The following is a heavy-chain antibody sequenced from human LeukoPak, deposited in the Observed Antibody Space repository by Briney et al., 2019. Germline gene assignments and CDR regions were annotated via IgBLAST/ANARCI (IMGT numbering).Heavy chain of an antibody. D-gene: IGHD4/OR15-4a*01. Sequence: GGSLRPSCAASGLSIADYGMSWVRQPPGKGLEWVSGINWDGGASAYSDSVKGRFTISRDNAKNSLYLEMTGLRAEDTAFYFCARDLSASWCSLAFWGQGALVSVSS. V-gene: IGHV3-20*04. J-gene: IGHJ4*02. CDR3: ARDLSASWCSLAF. CDR1: GLSIADYG. CDR2: INWDGGAS.